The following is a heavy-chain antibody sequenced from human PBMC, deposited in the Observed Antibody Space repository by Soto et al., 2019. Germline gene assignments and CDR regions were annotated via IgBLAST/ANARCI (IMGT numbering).Heavy chain of an antibody. CDR2: ISGSGDNT. Sequence: EVQLLESGGGLVQPGGSLRLSCAASGFSFDDYAMTWVRQAAGKGLEWVSAISGSGDNTYYADSVKGRFTISRDNSKTPLYLQLNSLRAEDTAVYYCAKGYYGGYDLAYFAYWAREPWSPSPQ. CDR3: AKGYYGGYDLAYFAY. V-gene: IGHV3-23*01. CDR1: GFSFDDYA. J-gene: IGHJ4*02. D-gene: IGHD5-12*01.